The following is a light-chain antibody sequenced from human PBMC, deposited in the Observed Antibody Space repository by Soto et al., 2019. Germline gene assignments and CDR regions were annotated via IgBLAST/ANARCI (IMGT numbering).Light chain of an antibody. J-gene: IGLJ2*01. Sequence: SSELTQPPSVSVSPGQTASITCSGDKLGDKYACWYQQKPGLSPVLVIYQNSKRPSGIPERFSGSNSGNTATLTISGTQAMDEGDYYCQAWDNSTAVVFGGGTKLTVL. CDR1: KLGDKY. CDR2: QNS. CDR3: QAWDNSTAVV. V-gene: IGLV3-1*01.